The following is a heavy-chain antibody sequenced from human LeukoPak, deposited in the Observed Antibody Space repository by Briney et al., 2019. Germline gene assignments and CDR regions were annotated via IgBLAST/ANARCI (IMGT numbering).Heavy chain of an antibody. CDR1: GGTFSSYA. Sequence: GSSVKVSYKASGGTFSSYAISWVRQAPGQGLEWMGWISAYTGNTNYAQKLQGRVTMTTDTSTSTAYMELRSLRSDDTAVYYCARYRDGYNYREIDYWGQGTLVTVSS. V-gene: IGHV1-18*01. CDR3: ARYRDGYNYREIDY. CDR2: ISAYTGNT. D-gene: IGHD5-24*01. J-gene: IGHJ4*02.